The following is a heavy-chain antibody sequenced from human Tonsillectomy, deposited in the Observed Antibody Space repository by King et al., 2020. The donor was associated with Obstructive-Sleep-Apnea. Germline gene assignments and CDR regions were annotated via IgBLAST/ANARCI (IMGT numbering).Heavy chain of an antibody. CDR1: GYSISSGYY. D-gene: IGHD3-3*01. J-gene: IGHJ4*02. CDR3: ARGGFWEWLVD. CDR2: IYHSGST. V-gene: IGHV4-38-2*02. Sequence: QLQESGPGLVKPSETLSLTCTVSGYSISSGYYWGWIRQPPGKGLEWIGCIYHSGSTYYNPSLKSRVTISVDTTNNQFSLKLSSVTAADTAVYYCARGGFWEWLVDWGQGTLVTVSS.